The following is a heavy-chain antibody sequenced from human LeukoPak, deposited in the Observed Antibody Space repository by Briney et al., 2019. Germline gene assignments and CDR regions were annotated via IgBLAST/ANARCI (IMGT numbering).Heavy chain of an antibody. CDR2: IWYDGSNK. CDR3: AKDSNDYGDYVDS. V-gene: IGHV3-33*06. D-gene: IGHD4/OR15-4a*01. Sequence: GGSLRLSCAASGLTFSDYGMHWVRQAPGKGLEWVAVIWYDGSNKYYADSVKGRFIISRDSSKNTLYLQMNRLRHEDTAVYYCAKDSNDYGDYVDSWGQGTLVTVSS. CDR1: GLTFSDYG. J-gene: IGHJ4*02.